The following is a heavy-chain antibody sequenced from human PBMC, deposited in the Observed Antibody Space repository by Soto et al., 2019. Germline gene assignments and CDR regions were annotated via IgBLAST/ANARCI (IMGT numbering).Heavy chain of an antibody. D-gene: IGHD3-22*01. CDR1: GYSISSGYY. J-gene: IGHJ5*02. Sequence: SETLSLTCAVSGYSISSGYYWDWIRQPPGKGLEWIGSIYHSGSTYYNPSLKSRVTISVDTSKNQFSLKLSSVTAADTAVYYCARVNYYDSSGVFDPWRQGTLLTVSS. CDR2: IYHSGST. V-gene: IGHV4-38-2*01. CDR3: ARVNYYDSSGVFDP.